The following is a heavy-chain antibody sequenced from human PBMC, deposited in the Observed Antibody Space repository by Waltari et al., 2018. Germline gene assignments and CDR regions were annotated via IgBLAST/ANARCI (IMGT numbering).Heavy chain of an antibody. Sequence: VQLVESGGGWVKLGGSLRLSWAASGFPFIGYGLSWVRRAPGKGVEWVANIKKDGSEKYYVDSVKGRFTISRDNAKNSLYLQMNSLRAEDTAVYSCARDSALCNRINCRGDAFDIWGQGTMVTVSS. CDR2: IKKDGSEK. D-gene: IGHD1-1*01. CDR3: ARDSALCNRINCRGDAFDI. V-gene: IGHV3-7*01. J-gene: IGHJ3*02. CDR1: GFPFIGYG.